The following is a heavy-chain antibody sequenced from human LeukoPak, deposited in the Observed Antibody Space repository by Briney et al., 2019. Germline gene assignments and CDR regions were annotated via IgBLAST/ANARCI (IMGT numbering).Heavy chain of an antibody. CDR3: ARAHSGSYHDY. J-gene: IGHJ4*02. D-gene: IGHD1-26*01. CDR1: GFTFSSYA. CDR2: ISYDGSNK. V-gene: IGHV3-30-3*01. Sequence: PGGSLRLSCAASGFTFSSYAMHWVRQAPGKGLEWVAVISYDGSNKYYADSVKGRFTISRDNSKNTLYLRMNSLRAEDTAVYYCARAHSGSYHDYWGQGTLVTVSS.